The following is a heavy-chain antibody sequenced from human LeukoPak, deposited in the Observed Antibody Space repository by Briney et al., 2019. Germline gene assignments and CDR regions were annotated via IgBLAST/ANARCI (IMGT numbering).Heavy chain of an antibody. J-gene: IGHJ3*02. CDR3: ARAMIVVVDAFDN. CDR2: INPNSGGT. V-gene: IGHV1-2*02. Sequence: GASVKVSCKASGYTFTGYYMHWVRQAPGQGLEWMGWINPNSGGTNYAQKFQGRVTMTRDTSISTAYMELSRLRSDDTAVYYCARAMIVVVDAFDNWGQGTMVTVSS. CDR1: GYTFTGYY. D-gene: IGHD3-22*01.